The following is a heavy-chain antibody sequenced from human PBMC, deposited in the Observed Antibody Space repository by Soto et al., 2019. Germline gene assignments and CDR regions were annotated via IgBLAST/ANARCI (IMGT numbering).Heavy chain of an antibody. J-gene: IGHJ6*02. V-gene: IGHV4-34*01. D-gene: IGHD5-18*01. CDR2: INHSGST. CDR1: GGSFSGYY. Sequence: SETLSLTCAVYGGSFSGYYWSWIRQPPGKGLEWIGEINHSGSTNYNPSLKSRVTISVDTSKNQFSLKLSSVTAADTAVYYCAWEDSGYRLMDVWGQGTTVTVSS. CDR3: AWEDSGYRLMDV.